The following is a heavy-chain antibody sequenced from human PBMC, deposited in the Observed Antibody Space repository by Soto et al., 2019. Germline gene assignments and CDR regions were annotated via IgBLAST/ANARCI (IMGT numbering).Heavy chain of an antibody. V-gene: IGHV5-10-1*01. Sequence: EVQLVQSGAEVKKPGESLRISCKGSGYSFTSYWISWVRQMPGKGLEWMGRIDPSDSYTNYSPSFQGHVTISADKSISTAYLQWSSLKASDTAMYYCARHPSGGSSGYYHWFDPWGQGTLVTVSS. CDR3: ARHPSGGSSGYYHWFDP. D-gene: IGHD3-22*01. CDR1: GYSFTSYW. J-gene: IGHJ5*02. CDR2: IDPSDSYT.